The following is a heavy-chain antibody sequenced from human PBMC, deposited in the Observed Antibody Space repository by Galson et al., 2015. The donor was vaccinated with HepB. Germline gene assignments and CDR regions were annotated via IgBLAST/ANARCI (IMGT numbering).Heavy chain of an antibody. CDR3: TRRGDLSGCSSS. J-gene: IGHJ4*02. Sequence: SLRLSCAASGFTFSGSAIHWVRQTSGKGLEWVGRIRRKASNYATAYSATLKGRFTISRADSKNTAYLHMKSLKTEDTAVYYCTRRGDLSGCSSSWGQGTVLTVSS. V-gene: IGHV3-73*01. D-gene: IGHD6-13*01. CDR1: GFTFSGSA. CDR2: IRRKASNYAT.